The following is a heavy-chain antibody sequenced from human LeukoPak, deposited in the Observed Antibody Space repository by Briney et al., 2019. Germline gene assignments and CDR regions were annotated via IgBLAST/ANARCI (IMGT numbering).Heavy chain of an antibody. CDR1: GGSISSSSYY. CDR3: ARHREDYYDSSGYFDY. Sequence: SETLSLTCTVSGGSISSSSYYWGWIRQPPGKGLEWIGSIYYSGSTYYNPSLKSRVTISVGTSKNQFSLKLSSVTAADTAVYYCARHREDYYDSSGYFDYWGQGTLVTVSS. J-gene: IGHJ4*02. V-gene: IGHV4-39*07. D-gene: IGHD3-22*01. CDR2: IYYSGST.